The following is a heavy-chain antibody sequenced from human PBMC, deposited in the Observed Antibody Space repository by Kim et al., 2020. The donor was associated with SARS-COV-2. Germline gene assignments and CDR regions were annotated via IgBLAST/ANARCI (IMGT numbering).Heavy chain of an antibody. J-gene: IGHJ6*02. V-gene: IGHV6-1*01. CDR3: ARAHKAVQYYDFWSGHNFYGLDV. Sequence: SQTLSLTCVISGDSVSSNSAAWNWIRQSPSRGLEWLGRTYYRSKWYTDYAVSVKSRITINPDTSKNQFSLQLNSVTPEDTAVYYCARAHKAVQYYDFWSGHNFYGLDVWGQGTTVTVSS. CDR1: GDSVSSNSAA. D-gene: IGHD3-3*01. CDR2: TYYRSKWYT.